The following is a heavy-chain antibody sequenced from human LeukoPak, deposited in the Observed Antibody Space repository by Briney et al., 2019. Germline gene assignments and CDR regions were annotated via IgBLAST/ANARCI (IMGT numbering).Heavy chain of an antibody. J-gene: IGHJ5*02. CDR2: IKEDESDV. V-gene: IGHV3-7*01. Sequence: GGSLRLSCAASGFTFSSYAMHWVRQAPARGLECVASIKEDESDVYYVDSVKGRFTISRDNAKNSLYLQMSSLRVEDTAVYYCGRGLDTAYRQVKSWGQGTLVTVSS. CDR3: GRGLDTAYRQVKS. D-gene: IGHD3-16*01. CDR1: GFTFSSYA.